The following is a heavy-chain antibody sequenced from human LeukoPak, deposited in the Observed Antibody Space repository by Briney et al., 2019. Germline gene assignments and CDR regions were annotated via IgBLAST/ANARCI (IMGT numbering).Heavy chain of an antibody. J-gene: IGHJ4*02. V-gene: IGHV4-39*07. Sequence: SETLSLTCTVSGGSISSSSYYWGWIRQPPGKGLEWIGSIYYSGSTYYNPSLKSRVTISVDTSKNQFSLKLSSVTAADTAVYYCARDHLRRAEGAYWGQGTLVTVSS. D-gene: IGHD5/OR15-5a*01. CDR3: ARDHLRRAEGAY. CDR1: GGSISSSSYY. CDR2: IYYSGST.